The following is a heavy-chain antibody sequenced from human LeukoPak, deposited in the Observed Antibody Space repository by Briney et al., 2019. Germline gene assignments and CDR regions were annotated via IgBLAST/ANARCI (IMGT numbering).Heavy chain of an antibody. CDR1: GYTFTGYY. CDR2: INPNSGGT. J-gene: IGHJ4*02. V-gene: IGHV1-2*02. Sequence: ASVKVSCKASGYTFTGYYMHWVRQAPGQGLEWMGWINPNSGGTNYAQKFQGRVTMTRDTSINTAYMELSRLRSDDTAVYYCARGPGDYVWGSYHYYFDYWGQGTLVTVSS. D-gene: IGHD3-16*01. CDR3: ARGPGDYVWGSYHYYFDY.